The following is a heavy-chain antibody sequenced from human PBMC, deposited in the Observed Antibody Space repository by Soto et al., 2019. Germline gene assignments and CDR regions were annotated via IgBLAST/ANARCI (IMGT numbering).Heavy chain of an antibody. D-gene: IGHD3-10*01. J-gene: IGHJ5*02. Sequence: SETLSLTCTVSGGSISSYYWSWIRQPPGKGLEWIGYIYYSGSTNYNPSLKSRVTISVDTSKNQFSLKLSSVTAADTAVYYCARETLDITMVRGVIITSRWFDPWGQGTRVTVSS. CDR1: GGSISSYY. V-gene: IGHV4-59*01. CDR2: IYYSGST. CDR3: ARETLDITMVRGVIITSRWFDP.